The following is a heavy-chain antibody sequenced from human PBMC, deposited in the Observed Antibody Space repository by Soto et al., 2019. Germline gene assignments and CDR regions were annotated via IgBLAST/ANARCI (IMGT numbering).Heavy chain of an antibody. V-gene: IGHV4-59*08. J-gene: IGHJ3*02. D-gene: IGHD1-1*01. Sequence: PSETLSLTCTVSGGSISSYYWSWIRQPPGKGLEWIGYIYYSGSTNYNPSLKSRVTISVDTSKNQFSLKLSSVTAADTAVYYCARVERGTVTTVVDAFDIWGPGTMVTVSS. CDR2: IYYSGST. CDR3: ARVERGTVTTVVDAFDI. CDR1: GGSISSYY.